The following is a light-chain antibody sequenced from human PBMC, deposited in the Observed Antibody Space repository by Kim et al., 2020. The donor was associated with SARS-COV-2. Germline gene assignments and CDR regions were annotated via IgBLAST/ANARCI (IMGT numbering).Light chain of an antibody. CDR1: SGHSSYA. J-gene: IGLJ3*02. CDR2: LNSDGSH. CDR3: QTWDTGIGV. V-gene: IGLV4-69*01. Sequence: SVSLTWTLSSGHSSYAIAWHQQRLEKGPRYLMKLNSDGSHNKGVGIPHRFSGSSSGAVRYPTISSLPSEDEADYYCQTWDTGIGVFGGGTQLTVL.